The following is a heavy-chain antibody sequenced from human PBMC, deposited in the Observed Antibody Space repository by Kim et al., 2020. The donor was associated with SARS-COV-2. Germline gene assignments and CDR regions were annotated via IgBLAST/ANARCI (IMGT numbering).Heavy chain of an antibody. CDR2: INPSGGST. V-gene: IGHV1-46*01. Sequence: ASVKVSCKASGYTFTSYYMHWVRQAPGQGLEWMGIINPSGGSTSYAQKFQGRVTMTRDTSTSTVYMELSSLRSEDTAVYYCARAGDYYDSSGYYYFDYWGQGTLVTVSS. J-gene: IGHJ4*02. CDR1: GYTFTSYY. D-gene: IGHD3-22*01. CDR3: ARAGDYYDSSGYYYFDY.